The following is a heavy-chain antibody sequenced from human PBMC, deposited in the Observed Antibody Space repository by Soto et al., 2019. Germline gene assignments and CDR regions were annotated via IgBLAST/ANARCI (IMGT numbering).Heavy chain of an antibody. CDR2: ISHDGNNT. CDR3: APPRYYYDSTPYSDDQPADY. D-gene: IGHD3-22*01. J-gene: IGHJ4*02. Sequence: GGSLRLSCAASGFTFSSYAMYWVRQAPGKXLEWMAFISHDGNNTYYADSVKGRFYISRDNSKNTLYLQMNSLRTEDTAMFYCAPPRYYYDSTPYSDDQPADYWGRRNMVTVSS. V-gene: IGHV3-30-3*01. CDR1: GFTFSSYA.